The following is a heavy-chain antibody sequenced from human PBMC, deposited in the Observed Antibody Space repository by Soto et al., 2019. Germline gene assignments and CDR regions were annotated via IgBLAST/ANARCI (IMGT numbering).Heavy chain of an antibody. D-gene: IGHD1-26*01. J-gene: IGHJ6*02. CDR2: INYSGST. CDR3: ARSGGSYYYYYGMDV. Sequence: SESLSLTCTVSGGSISSSSDDGGWIRQPPGKGLEWIGSINYSGSTYYNPSLKSRVTISVDTSKNQFSLKLSSVTAADTAVYYCARSGGSYYYYYGMDVWGQGTTVTVSS. V-gene: IGHV4-39*01. CDR1: GGSISSSSDD.